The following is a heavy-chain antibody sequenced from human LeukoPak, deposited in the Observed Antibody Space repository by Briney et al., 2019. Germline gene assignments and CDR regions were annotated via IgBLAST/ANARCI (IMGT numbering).Heavy chain of an antibody. V-gene: IGHV1-18*01. CDR3: AVAGTAFDFDY. CDR2: ISADKGNT. J-gene: IGHJ4*02. Sequence: ASVKVSCKASGYTFTNYGISWVRQAPGQGLEWMGRISADKGNTKYAQKFQGRVTMTTDTSTSTAYMELRSLRSDDTAVYYCAVAGTAFDFDYWGQGTLVTVSS. CDR1: GYTFTNYG. D-gene: IGHD6-19*01.